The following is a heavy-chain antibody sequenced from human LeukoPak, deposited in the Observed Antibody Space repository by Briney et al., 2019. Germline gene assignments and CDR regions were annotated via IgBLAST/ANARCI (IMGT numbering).Heavy chain of an antibody. V-gene: IGHV4-39*07. J-gene: IGHJ5*02. Sequence: NPSETLSLTCTVSGGSISSSSYYWCWIRQPPGKGLEWIGSIYYSGSTYYNPSLKSRVTISVDTSKNQFSLKLSSVTAADTAVYYCARALRRVIVVGPNWFDPWGQGTLVTVSS. CDR1: GGSISSSSYY. CDR2: IYYSGST. D-gene: IGHD3-22*01. CDR3: ARALRRVIVVGPNWFDP.